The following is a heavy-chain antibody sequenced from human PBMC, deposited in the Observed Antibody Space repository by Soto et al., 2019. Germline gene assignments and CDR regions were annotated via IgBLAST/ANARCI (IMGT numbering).Heavy chain of an antibody. CDR1: GGSFSGYY. D-gene: IGHD3-9*01. Sequence: QVQLQQWGAGPLRPLETLSLTCGVSGGSFSGYYWAWIRQSPGKGLEWLGEINDRGSINYNPSLKSRVSISVDTSKIHYSLNLRSVTAADTAVYYCARESHDILTGPPWVWYFDLWGRGTLVTVSS. J-gene: IGHJ2*01. CDR3: ARESHDILTGPPWVWYFDL. CDR2: INDRGSI. V-gene: IGHV4-34*01.